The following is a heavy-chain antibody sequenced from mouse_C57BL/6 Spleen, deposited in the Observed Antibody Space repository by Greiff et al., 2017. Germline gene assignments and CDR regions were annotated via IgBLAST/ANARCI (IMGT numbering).Heavy chain of an antibody. Sequence: EVMLVESEGGLVQPGSSMKLSCTASGFTFSDYYMAWVRQVPEKGLEWVANINYDGSSTYYLDSLKSRFIISRDNAKNILYLQMSSLKSEDTATYYCARVWDVMGGFDYWGQGTTLTVSS. CDR3: ARVWDVMGGFDY. D-gene: IGHD4-1*01. V-gene: IGHV5-16*01. CDR2: INYDGSST. CDR1: GFTFSDYY. J-gene: IGHJ2*01.